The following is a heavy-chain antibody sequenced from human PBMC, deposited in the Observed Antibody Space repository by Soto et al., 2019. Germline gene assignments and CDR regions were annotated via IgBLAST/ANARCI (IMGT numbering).Heavy chain of an antibody. V-gene: IGHV3-15*01. CDR3: ALYVVVVTSAIHNYFNY. J-gene: IGHJ4*02. Sequence: EVQLVDSGGGLVKPGGSLTLSCAASGFTFTNAWMSWVRQGPGKGLEWVGRIKSKTDGETTDYAAPVKGRFTISRDDSKNTVFLHMNSLQIEDTAVYYCALYVVVVTSAIHNYFNYWGQGTLVTVSS. CDR2: IKSKTDGETT. CDR1: GFTFTNAW. D-gene: IGHD2-21*02.